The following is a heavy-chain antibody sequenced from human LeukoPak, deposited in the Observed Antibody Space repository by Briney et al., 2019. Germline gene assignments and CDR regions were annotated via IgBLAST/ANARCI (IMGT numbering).Heavy chain of an antibody. V-gene: IGHV3-21*01. Sequence: GGSLRLSCAASGFTFSSYSMNWVRQAPGEGLGWVSSISSSSSYIYYADSVKGRFTISRDKAKNSLYLQMNSLRAEDTAVYYCARDSIGSSSDYWGQGTLVTVSS. CDR1: GFTFSSYS. D-gene: IGHD6-13*01. J-gene: IGHJ4*02. CDR2: ISSSSSYI. CDR3: ARDSIGSSSDY.